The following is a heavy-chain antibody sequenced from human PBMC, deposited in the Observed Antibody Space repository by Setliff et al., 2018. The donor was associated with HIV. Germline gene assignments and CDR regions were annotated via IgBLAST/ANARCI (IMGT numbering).Heavy chain of an antibody. V-gene: IGHV1-8*03. D-gene: IGHD6-19*01. Sequence: ASVKVSCKASGYTFTSYDINWVRQATGQGLEWMGWMMPSSGNTGYAQKFQGRVTITRDTSASTAYMELSSLRSEDMAVYYCARGGSGWPGYYYQHMDVWGKGTTVTVS. CDR1: GYTFTSYD. CDR3: ARGGSGWPGYYYQHMDV. CDR2: MMPSSGNT. J-gene: IGHJ6*03.